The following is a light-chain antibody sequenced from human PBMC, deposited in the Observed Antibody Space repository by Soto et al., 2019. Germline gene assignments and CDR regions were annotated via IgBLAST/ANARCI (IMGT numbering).Light chain of an antibody. CDR3: QQYNNWPPWT. Sequence: EIVMTQSPATLSVSPGERATLSCRASQSVSSNLAWYQQKPGQAPSLLIYGASTRATSVPARISSSGSATEFTLTIISLQAEDFAVYYCQQYNNWPPWTFGQGTKVEIK. CDR2: GAS. CDR1: QSVSSN. J-gene: IGKJ1*01. V-gene: IGKV3-15*01.